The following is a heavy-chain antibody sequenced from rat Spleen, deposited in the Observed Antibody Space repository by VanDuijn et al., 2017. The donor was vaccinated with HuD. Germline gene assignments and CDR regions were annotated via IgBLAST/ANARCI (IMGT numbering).Heavy chain of an antibody. D-gene: IGHD1-9*01. J-gene: IGHJ1*01. V-gene: IGHV5-7*01. CDR1: GFTFSNYY. Sequence: EVQLVESGGGLVQPGRSLKLSCAASGFTFSNYYMAWVRQAPTKGLEWVATISYDGSSTYYRDSVKGRFTISRDNAKSSLYLQMDSRRSEDTATYYCARHHSLPYYGYNYRYWYFDFWGPGTMVTVSS. CDR2: ISYDGSST. CDR3: ARHHSLPYYGYNYRYWYFDF.